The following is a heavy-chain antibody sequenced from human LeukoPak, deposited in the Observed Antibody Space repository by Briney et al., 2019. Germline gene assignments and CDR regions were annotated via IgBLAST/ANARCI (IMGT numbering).Heavy chain of an antibody. CDR3: AKDTALLPYSFSSGLHY. D-gene: IGHD1-26*01. J-gene: IGHJ4*02. CDR1: GGSFSGYY. CDR2: INHSGST. Sequence: SETLSLTCAVYGGSFSGYYWSWIRQPPGKGLEWIGEINHSGSTNYNPSLKSRVTISVDTSKNQFSLKLSSVTAADTAVYYCAKDTALLPYSFSSGLHYWGQGTLVTVSS. V-gene: IGHV4-34*01.